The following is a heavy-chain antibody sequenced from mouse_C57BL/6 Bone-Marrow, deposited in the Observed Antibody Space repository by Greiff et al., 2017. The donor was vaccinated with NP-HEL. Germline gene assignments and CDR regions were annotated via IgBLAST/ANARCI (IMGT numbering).Heavy chain of an antibody. D-gene: IGHD1-1*02. Sequence: EVKLQESGAGLVKPSQTLSLTCSVTGYSITSDYWNWIRKFPGNKLEYIGYISYSGSTNYNPSLKSRISITRNTAKNDYNLQLNSMTTEDTATYCCARWRGGYRYFDVWGTGTTVTVSA. CDR3: ARWRGGYRYFDV. CDR1: GYSITSDY. J-gene: IGHJ1*03. V-gene: IGHV3-8*01. CDR2: ISYSGST.